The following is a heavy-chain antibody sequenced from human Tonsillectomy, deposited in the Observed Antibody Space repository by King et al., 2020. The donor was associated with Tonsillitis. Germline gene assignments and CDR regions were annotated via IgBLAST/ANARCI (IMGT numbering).Heavy chain of an antibody. Sequence: VQLVESGGGSVKPGGSLRLSCAASGFTFSDYYMSWIRQAPGKGLEWISYISSSGIYTNYADSVRGRFTISRDNAKNSLYLQMNSLRAEDTAVYYCVRHRVDCSATSCYADTWGQGTLVTVSS. CDR1: GFTFSDYY. CDR2: ISSSGIYT. V-gene: IGHV3-11*05. D-gene: IGHD2-15*01. CDR3: VRHRVDCSATSCYADT. J-gene: IGHJ5*02.